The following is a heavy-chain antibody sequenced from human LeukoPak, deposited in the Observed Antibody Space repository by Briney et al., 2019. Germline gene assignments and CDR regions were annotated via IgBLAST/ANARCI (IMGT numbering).Heavy chain of an antibody. CDR2: ISAYNGNT. Sequence: ASVKVSCKASGYTFISYGISWVRQAPGQGLEWMGWISAYNGNTNYAQKLQGRVTMTTDTSTSTAYMELRSLRSDDTAVYYCARGSIEAGNTGRYFDYWGQGTLVTVSS. V-gene: IGHV1-18*01. CDR3: ARGSIEAGNTGRYFDY. D-gene: IGHD4-23*01. J-gene: IGHJ4*02. CDR1: GYTFISYG.